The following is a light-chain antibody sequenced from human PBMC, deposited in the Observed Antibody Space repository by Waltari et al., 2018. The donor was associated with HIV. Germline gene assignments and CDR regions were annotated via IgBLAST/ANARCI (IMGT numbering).Light chain of an antibody. V-gene: IGLV1-44*01. CDR2: SNN. CDR3: ATWDDSLNGPV. Sequence: QSVLTQPPSASGTPGQRVTISCSGSSSNIGSNTVSWFQQLPRTAPKLLIYSNNQRPSWVPDRFSGSKSVASASLAISRLQSEDEADYYCATWDDSLNGPVFGGGTNLTVL. J-gene: IGLJ2*01. CDR1: SSNIGSNT.